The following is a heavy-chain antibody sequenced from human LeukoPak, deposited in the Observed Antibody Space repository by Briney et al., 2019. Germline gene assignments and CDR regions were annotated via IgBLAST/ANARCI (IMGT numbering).Heavy chain of an antibody. V-gene: IGHV3-23*01. Sequence: GGSLRLSCAASGFTLSSYAMSWVRQAPGKGLEWVSSITGSSASTYYADSVKGRFTISRDNSKNTLYLRMNSLRVEDAAVYYCAKDLGGEGGSGFPGYWGQGTLVTVSS. CDR2: ITGSSAST. J-gene: IGHJ4*02. CDR3: AKDLGGEGGSGFPGY. D-gene: IGHD3-10*01. CDR1: GFTLSSYA.